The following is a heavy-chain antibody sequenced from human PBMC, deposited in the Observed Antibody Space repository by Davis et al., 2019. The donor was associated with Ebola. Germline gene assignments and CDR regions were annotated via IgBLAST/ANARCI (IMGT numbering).Heavy chain of an antibody. D-gene: IGHD1-26*01. CDR2: VYWDDDK. CDR1: GFSLTTYGVG. CDR3: AHRRLWELDY. Sequence: SGPTLVKPTETLTLTCTFSGFSLTTYGVGVAWIRQPPGKALEWLAVVYWDDDKRYSPSLKSRLTITKDTSKNQVVLTMTNMDPVDTATYYCAHRRLWELDYWGQGTLVTVSS. J-gene: IGHJ4*02. V-gene: IGHV2-5*02.